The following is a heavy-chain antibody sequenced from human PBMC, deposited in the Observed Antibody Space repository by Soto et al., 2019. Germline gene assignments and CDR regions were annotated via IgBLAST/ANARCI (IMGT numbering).Heavy chain of an antibody. CDR3: ARDKELRYNWNHKTLFDY. CDR2: ISSSSSYI. Sequence: GGSLRLSCAASGFTFSSYSMNWVRQAPGKGLEWVSSISSSSSYIYYADSVKGRFTISRDNAKNSLYLQMNSLRAEDTAVYYCARDKELRYNWNHKTLFDYWGQGTLVTVSS. D-gene: IGHD1-20*01. V-gene: IGHV3-21*01. CDR1: GFTFSSYS. J-gene: IGHJ4*02.